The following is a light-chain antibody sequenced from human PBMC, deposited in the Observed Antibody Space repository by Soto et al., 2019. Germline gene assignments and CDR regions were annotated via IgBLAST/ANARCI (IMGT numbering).Light chain of an antibody. Sequence: EIVLTQSPGTLSLSPGERATLSCRASQSVSSSYLAWYQQKPGQAPRLLIYDASSRATGIPDRFSGSGSGTDFTLTISRLEPEDFAVYYCQQYGSLLTFGPGTKVDSK. CDR2: DAS. CDR3: QQYGSLLT. V-gene: IGKV3-20*01. J-gene: IGKJ3*01. CDR1: QSVSSSY.